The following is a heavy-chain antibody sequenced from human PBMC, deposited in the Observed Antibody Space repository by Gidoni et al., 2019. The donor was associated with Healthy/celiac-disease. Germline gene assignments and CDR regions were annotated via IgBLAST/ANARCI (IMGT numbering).Heavy chain of an antibody. CDR2: IYYSGST. CDR3: ARGGGDYVSWFDP. J-gene: IGHJ5*02. V-gene: IGHV4-59*01. D-gene: IGHD4-17*01. Sequence: QVQLQESGPGLVKPSETLSLTCPVSGGPISRYYWSWIRQPPGKGLEWIGYIYYSGSTNYNPSLKSRVTISVDTSKNQFSLKLSSVTAADTAVYYCARGGGDYVSWFDPWGQGTLVTVSS. CDR1: GGPISRYY.